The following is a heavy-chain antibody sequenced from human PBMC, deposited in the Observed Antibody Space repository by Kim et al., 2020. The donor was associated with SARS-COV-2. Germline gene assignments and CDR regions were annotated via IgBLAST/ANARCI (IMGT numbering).Heavy chain of an antibody. CDR2: STSSGTI. V-gene: IGHV3-48*04. D-gene: IGHD2-8*01. Sequence: STSSGTIPHADSVKGRCTISRDNAKNSLYLQMNGLRAEDTAVYYCARDKWWGQGTLVTVSS. CDR3: ARDKW. J-gene: IGHJ4*02.